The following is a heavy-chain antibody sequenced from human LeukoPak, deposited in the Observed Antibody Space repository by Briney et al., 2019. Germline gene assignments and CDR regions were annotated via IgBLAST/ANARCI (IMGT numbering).Heavy chain of an antibody. CDR2: IYSGGST. Sequence: GGSLRLSCAASGFTVSSNYMSWVRQAPGKGLEWVSGIYSGGSTYYADSVKGRFTISRDNSKNTLYLQMNSLRAEDTAVYYCARTGGGYCSSTSCYKSYHYYMDVWGKGTTVTVSS. CDR1: GFTVSSNY. V-gene: IGHV3-53*01. D-gene: IGHD2-2*02. CDR3: ARTGGGYCSSTSCYKSYHYYMDV. J-gene: IGHJ6*03.